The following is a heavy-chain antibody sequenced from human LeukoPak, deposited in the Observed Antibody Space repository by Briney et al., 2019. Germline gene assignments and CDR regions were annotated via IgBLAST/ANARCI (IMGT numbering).Heavy chain of an antibody. Sequence: ASVKVSCKASGYTSTRYYMHWVRQAPGQGLEWMGIISPSGASTSYAQKFQGRVTMTRDTSTSTVYMELSSLRSEDTAVYYCTRGGYGGPRVAFDYWGQGTMVTVSS. J-gene: IGHJ4*02. CDR3: TRGGYGGPRVAFDY. CDR1: GYTSTRYY. D-gene: IGHD1-1*01. V-gene: IGHV1-46*01. CDR2: ISPSGAST.